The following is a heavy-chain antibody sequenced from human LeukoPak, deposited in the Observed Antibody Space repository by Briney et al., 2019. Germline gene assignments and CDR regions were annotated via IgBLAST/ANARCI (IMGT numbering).Heavy chain of an antibody. J-gene: IGHJ4*02. V-gene: IGHV4-59*08. CDR3: ARQVGATWVYYFDY. D-gene: IGHD1-26*01. CDR1: GGSISSYY. Sequence: SETLSLTCTVSGGSISSYYWSWIRQPPGKGLEWIGYIYYSGSTNYNPSLKSRVTISVDTSKNQFSLKLSSVTAADTAVYYCARQVGATWVYYFDYWGQGTLVTVSS. CDR2: IYYSGST.